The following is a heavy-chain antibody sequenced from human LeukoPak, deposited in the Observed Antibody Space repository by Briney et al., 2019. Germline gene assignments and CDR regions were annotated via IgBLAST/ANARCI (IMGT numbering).Heavy chain of an antibody. D-gene: IGHD6-6*01. J-gene: IGHJ1*01. CDR1: GGSISTYY. V-gene: IGHV4-59*01. CDR3: ARGGAARXHFQN. CDR2: IYHSGST. Sequence: SETLSLTCTVSGGSISTYYWNWIRQPPGKGLEWIGYIYHSGSTNYNPSLQSRVTISVDTSKNQFSLNLNSVTAADTAVYYCARGGAARXHFQNWGQGTLVTVSS.